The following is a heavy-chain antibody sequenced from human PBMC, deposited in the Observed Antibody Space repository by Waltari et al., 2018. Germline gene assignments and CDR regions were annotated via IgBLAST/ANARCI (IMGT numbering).Heavy chain of an antibody. CDR2: VDPEDGET. CDR3: ATDNPYSSSWDFDY. V-gene: IGHV1-69-2*01. J-gene: IGHJ4*02. Sequence: EVQLVQSGAEVKKPGATVKISCKASGYTFTDYYMHWVQQPPGKGLEWMGRVDPEDGETIYAEKFQGRVTITADTSTDTAYMELSSLRSEDTAVYYCATDNPYSSSWDFDYWGQGTLVTVSS. D-gene: IGHD6-13*01. CDR1: GYTFTDYY.